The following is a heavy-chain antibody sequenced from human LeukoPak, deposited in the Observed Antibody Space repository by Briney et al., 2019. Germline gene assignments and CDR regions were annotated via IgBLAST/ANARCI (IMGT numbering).Heavy chain of an antibody. CDR2: IYYSGST. D-gene: IGHD3-9*01. CDR1: GGSVSSTNYY. CDR3: ARLSKGRYFDYIFDF. J-gene: IGHJ4*02. V-gene: IGHV4-39*01. Sequence: PSETLSLICTVSGGSVSSTNYYWGWIRQPPGKGLEWLGNIYYSGSTYYNPSLKSQVTMSVDTSKNQFSLKMSSVTAADTAVYYCARLSKGRYFDYIFDFWGQGALVTVSS.